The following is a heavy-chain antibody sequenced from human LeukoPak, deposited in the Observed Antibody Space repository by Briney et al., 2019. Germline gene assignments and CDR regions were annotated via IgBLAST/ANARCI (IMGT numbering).Heavy chain of an antibody. CDR3: ARRASYYDSSDDY. J-gene: IGHJ4*02. D-gene: IGHD3-22*01. CDR2: IYPGDSDT. Sequence: GESLKISCKGSGYSFSSNWIGWVRQMPGKGLEWMGIIYPGDSDTRYSPSFQGQVTISADKSISTAYLQWSSLKASDTAMYYCARRASYYDSSDDYWGQGTLVTVSS. CDR1: GYSFSSNW. V-gene: IGHV5-51*01.